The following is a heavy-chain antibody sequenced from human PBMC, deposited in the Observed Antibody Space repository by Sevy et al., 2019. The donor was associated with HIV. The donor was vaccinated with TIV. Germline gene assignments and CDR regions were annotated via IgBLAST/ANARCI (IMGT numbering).Heavy chain of an antibody. V-gene: IGHV4-59*13. J-gene: IGHJ3*02. Sequence: SETLSLTCTVSGGSISTYYWNWIRQPPEKGLEWIGTYSYSGSTNSNPSLKSRVTISIDTAKNQFSLKLNSVTAADTAVYYCAGIAVAGSDFAFDIWGQGTMVTVSS. CDR2: YSYSGST. CDR1: GGSISTYY. D-gene: IGHD6-19*01. CDR3: AGIAVAGSDFAFDI.